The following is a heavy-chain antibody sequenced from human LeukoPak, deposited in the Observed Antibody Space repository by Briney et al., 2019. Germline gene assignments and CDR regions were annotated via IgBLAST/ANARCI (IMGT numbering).Heavy chain of an antibody. V-gene: IGHV3-30*02. Sequence: GGSLRLSCAASGFTFSSYGMHWVRQAPGKGLEWVAFIRYDGSNKYYTDSVKGRFTISRDNAKNSLYLQMNSLRAEDTAVYYCARELYYYDSSGSLDYWGQGTLVTVSS. CDR3: ARELYYYDSSGSLDY. CDR2: IRYDGSNK. D-gene: IGHD3-22*01. CDR1: GFTFSSYG. J-gene: IGHJ4*02.